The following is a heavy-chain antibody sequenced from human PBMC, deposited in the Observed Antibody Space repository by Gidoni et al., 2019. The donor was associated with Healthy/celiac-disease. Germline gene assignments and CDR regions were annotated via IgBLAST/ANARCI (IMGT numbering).Heavy chain of an antibody. CDR3: ARDAVSGRRWFDP. CDR1: GLPFSAYY. Sequence: QVQLVESGGGFVKTGRSLRLSCAATGLPFSAYYLSGIRQAPGKGLEWVAYISSSGSTIHYADSVKGRVTSSRDNAKNSLYLPMNRLRAEDTAVYYCARDAVSGRRWFDPWGQGTLVTVSS. V-gene: IGHV3-11*01. CDR2: ISSSGSTI. J-gene: IGHJ5*02.